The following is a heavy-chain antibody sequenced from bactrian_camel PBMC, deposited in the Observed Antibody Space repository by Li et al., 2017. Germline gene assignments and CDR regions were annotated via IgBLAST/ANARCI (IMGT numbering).Heavy chain of an antibody. CDR1: GFTFSSYR. Sequence: HVQLVESGGGLVQPGGSLRLSCAASGFTFSSYRMYWVRQAPGKGLELVSFINGGTGTIRYADSVTGRFTISRDNAKNTMYLQMNSLKSEDTSLYYCASVAGSFDNDYARARDYVYWGQGTQVTVS. CDR3: ASVAGSFDNDYARARDYVY. D-gene: IGHD4*01. J-gene: IGHJ4*01. V-gene: IGHV3S1*01. CDR2: INGGTGTI.